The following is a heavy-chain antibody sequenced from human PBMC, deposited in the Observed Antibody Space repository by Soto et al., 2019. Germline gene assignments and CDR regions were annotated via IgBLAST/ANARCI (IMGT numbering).Heavy chain of an antibody. J-gene: IGHJ6*02. CDR1: GFTFSSYA. D-gene: IGHD2-15*01. CDR3: AKDRLGGYCSGGSCYPYYYYGMDV. Sequence: GGSLRLSCAASGFTFSSYAMSWVRQAPGKGLEWVSAISGSGGSTYYADSVKGRFTISRDNSKNTLYLQMNSLRAEDTAVYYCAKDRLGGYCSGGSCYPYYYYGMDVWGQGTTVTVSS. V-gene: IGHV3-23*01. CDR2: ISGSGGST.